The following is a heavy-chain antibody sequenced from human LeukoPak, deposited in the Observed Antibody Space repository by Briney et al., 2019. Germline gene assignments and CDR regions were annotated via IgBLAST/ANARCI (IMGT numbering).Heavy chain of an antibody. CDR1: GGSISSGSYS. CDR3: ARGRIAAAEPYNWFDP. CDR2: IYYSGST. V-gene: IGHV4-39*01. D-gene: IGHD6-13*01. J-gene: IGHJ5*02. Sequence: SETLSLTCTVSGGSISSGSYSWNWIRQPAGKGLEWIGIIYYSGSTYSNPSLRSRVTISVDTSKNQFSLKLSSVTAADTAVYYCARGRIAAAEPYNWFDPWGQGTLVTVSS.